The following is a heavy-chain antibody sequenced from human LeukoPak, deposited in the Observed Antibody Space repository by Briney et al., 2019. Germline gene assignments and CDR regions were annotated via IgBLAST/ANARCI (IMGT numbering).Heavy chain of an antibody. CDR2: MNPNSGNT. J-gene: IGHJ4*02. Sequence: ASVKVSCKASGYTFTSYGINWVRQATGQGLEWMGWMNPNSGNTGYAQKFQGRVTMTRNTSISTAYMELSSLRSEDTAVYYCARGSASAAADNDYWGQGTLVTVSS. CDR3: ARGSASAAADNDY. V-gene: IGHV1-8*02. D-gene: IGHD6-13*01. CDR1: GYTFTSYG.